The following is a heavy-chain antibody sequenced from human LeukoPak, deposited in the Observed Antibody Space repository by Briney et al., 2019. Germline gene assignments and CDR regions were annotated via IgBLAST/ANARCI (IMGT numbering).Heavy chain of an antibody. CDR2: ISSSGSTI. D-gene: IGHD3-10*02. V-gene: IGHV3-48*04. Sequence: GGSLRLSCATSGFIFSTYNMNWVRQAPGKGLEWVSYISSSGSTIYYADSVKGRFTISRDNAKNSLYLQMNSLRAEDTAVYYCAELGITMIGGVWGKGTTVTISS. J-gene: IGHJ6*04. CDR1: GFIFSTYN. CDR3: AELGITMIGGV.